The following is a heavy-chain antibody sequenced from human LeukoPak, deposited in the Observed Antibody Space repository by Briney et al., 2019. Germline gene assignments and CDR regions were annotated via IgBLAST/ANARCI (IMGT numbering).Heavy chain of an antibody. D-gene: IGHD3-10*01. J-gene: IGHJ5*02. V-gene: IGHV4-59*12. Sequence: SETLSLTCTVSGGSISSYYWSWIRQPPGKGLEWIGYIYYSGSTNYNPSLKSRVTISVDTSKNQFSLKLSSVTAADTAVYYCARRGGPYYYGSGSYYNWFDPWGQGTLVTVSS. CDR3: ARRGGPYYYGSGSYYNWFDP. CDR1: GGSISSYY. CDR2: IYYSGST.